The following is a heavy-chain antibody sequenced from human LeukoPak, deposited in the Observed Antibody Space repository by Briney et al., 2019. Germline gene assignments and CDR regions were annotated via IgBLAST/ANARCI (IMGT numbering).Heavy chain of an antibody. Sequence: SETLSLTCAVSGYSISSGYYWGWIRQPPGKGLEWIGSIYHSGSTYYNPSLKSRVTISVDTSKNQFSLKLSSVTAADTAVYYCARGEDGYNSFYYYYYMDVWGKGTTVTASS. D-gene: IGHD5-24*01. J-gene: IGHJ6*03. CDR3: ARGEDGYNSFYYYYYMDV. CDR2: IYHSGST. CDR1: GYSISSGYY. V-gene: IGHV4-38-2*01.